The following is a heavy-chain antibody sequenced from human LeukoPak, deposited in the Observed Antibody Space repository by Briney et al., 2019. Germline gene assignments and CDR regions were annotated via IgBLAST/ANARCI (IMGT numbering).Heavy chain of an antibody. D-gene: IGHD6-6*01. CDR3: AKQSSGIAARPYYFDY. V-gene: IGHV3-23*01. Sequence: GGSLRLSCAASGFTFSSYGMSWVRQAPGKGLEWVSAISGSGGSTYYADSVKGRFTISRDNSRNTLYLQMNSLRAEDTAVYYCAKQSSGIAARPYYFDYWGQGTLVTVSS. CDR1: GFTFSSYG. J-gene: IGHJ4*02. CDR2: ISGSGGST.